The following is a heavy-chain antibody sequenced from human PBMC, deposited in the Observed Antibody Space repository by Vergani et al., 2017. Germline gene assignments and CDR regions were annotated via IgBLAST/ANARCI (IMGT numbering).Heavy chain of an antibody. J-gene: IGHJ4*02. D-gene: IGHD4-17*01. Sequence: QVQLQESGPGLVKPSETLSLTCTVSGGSISSGDYYWSWIRQPPGKGLEWMGYIYYSGSTYNNPSLKRRVTISVNTYRNHFSLKMSSGTAADTAAYYCARAGNYGDDGADRWGQGTLVTVSS. V-gene: IGHV4-30-4*08. CDR2: IYYSGST. CDR1: GGSISSGDYY. CDR3: ARAGNYGDDGADR.